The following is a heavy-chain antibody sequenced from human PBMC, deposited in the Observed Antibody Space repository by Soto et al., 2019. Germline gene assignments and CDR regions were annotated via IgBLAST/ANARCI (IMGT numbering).Heavy chain of an antibody. Sequence: ASVKVSCKASGDTLTNSYLHWVRQAPGQGLEWLGWINPNNGDTNYAQKFRGRVTMTRDTSNNTVYMELTRLTSDDTAVYYCARDRTVDTASWYNWFDPWGQGTLVTVSS. CDR3: ARDRTVDTASWYNWFDP. J-gene: IGHJ5*02. CDR2: INPNNGDT. V-gene: IGHV1-2*02. D-gene: IGHD5-18*01. CDR1: GDTLTNSY.